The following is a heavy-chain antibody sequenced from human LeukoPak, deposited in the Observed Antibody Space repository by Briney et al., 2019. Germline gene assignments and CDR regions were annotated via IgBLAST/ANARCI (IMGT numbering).Heavy chain of an antibody. Sequence: GGSLRLSCAASGFTFSGSAMHWVRQASGKGLEWVGRIRSKANSYATAYAASVKGRSTISRDDSKNTAYLQMNSLKTEDTAVYYCTHQYYYDSSGYDYWGQGTLVTVSS. CDR3: THQYYYDSSGYDY. V-gene: IGHV3-73*01. CDR2: IRSKANSYAT. D-gene: IGHD3-22*01. J-gene: IGHJ4*02. CDR1: GFTFSGSA.